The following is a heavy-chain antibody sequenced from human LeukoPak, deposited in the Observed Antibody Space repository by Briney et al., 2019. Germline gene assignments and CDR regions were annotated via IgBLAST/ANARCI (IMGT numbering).Heavy chain of an antibody. CDR1: GFTFSSYA. D-gene: IGHD3-10*01. V-gene: IGHV3-30*04. J-gene: IGHJ4*02. Sequence: GGSLRLSCAASGFTFSSYAMHWVRQAPGKGLEWVAVISYDGSNKYYADSVKGRFTISRDNSKNTLYLQMNSLRAEDTAVYYCARDDYYGSRRGPLWGQGTLVTVSS. CDR3: ARDDYYGSRRGPL. CDR2: ISYDGSNK.